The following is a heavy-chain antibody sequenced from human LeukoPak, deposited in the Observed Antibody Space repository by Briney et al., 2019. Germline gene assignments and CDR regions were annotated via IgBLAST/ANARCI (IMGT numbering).Heavy chain of an antibody. V-gene: IGHV3-23*01. Sequence: PGGSLRLSCAASGFTFSTYAMSWVRQAPGKGLEWVSTISDIGGGGSTYYADSVKGRFTISRDNSKNTLYLHMNSLRAEDTAVYYCAKAVAIWGSIGNWGQGTLVTVSS. CDR3: AKAVAIWGSIGN. J-gene: IGHJ4*02. CDR1: GFTFSTYA. D-gene: IGHD5-12*01. CDR2: ISDIGGGGST.